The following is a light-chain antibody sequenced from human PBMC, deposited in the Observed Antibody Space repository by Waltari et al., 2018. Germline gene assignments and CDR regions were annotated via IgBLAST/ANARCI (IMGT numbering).Light chain of an antibody. CDR2: QDE. CDR3: QAWDSSTVV. Sequence: SYELTQPPSVSVSPGQTATITCSGYHLGNRYTHWYQQKAGQSPTLVIFQDENRPSGIPDRFSGSNSGTTATLTINGAQAMDEADYYCQAWDSSTVVFGGGTRLTVL. V-gene: IGLV3-1*01. J-gene: IGLJ2*01. CDR1: HLGNRY.